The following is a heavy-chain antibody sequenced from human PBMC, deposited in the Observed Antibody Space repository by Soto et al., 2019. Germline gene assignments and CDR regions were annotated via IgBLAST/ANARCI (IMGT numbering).Heavy chain of an antibody. Sequence: SETLSLTCTVSGGSISSYYWSWIRQPPGKGLEWIGYIYYSGSTNYNPSLKSRVTISVDTSKNQFSLKLSSVTAADTAVYYCARGNYDFWSGRSLMDVWGKGTTVTVSS. V-gene: IGHV4-59*01. D-gene: IGHD3-3*01. CDR1: GGSISSYY. CDR2: IYYSGST. CDR3: ARGNYDFWSGRSLMDV. J-gene: IGHJ6*03.